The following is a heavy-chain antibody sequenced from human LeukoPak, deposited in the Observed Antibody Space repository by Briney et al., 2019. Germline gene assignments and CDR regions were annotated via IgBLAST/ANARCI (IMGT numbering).Heavy chain of an antibody. J-gene: IGHJ5*02. CDR1: GGSISSYY. V-gene: IGHV4-59*01. Sequence: SETLSLTCTVSGGSISSYYWSWIRQPPGKGLERIGYIYYSGSTNYNPSLKSRVTISVDTSKNQFSLKLSSVTAADTAVYYCARDGVIAAAANRWFDPWGQGTLVTVSS. CDR2: IYYSGST. CDR3: ARDGVIAAAANRWFDP. D-gene: IGHD6-13*01.